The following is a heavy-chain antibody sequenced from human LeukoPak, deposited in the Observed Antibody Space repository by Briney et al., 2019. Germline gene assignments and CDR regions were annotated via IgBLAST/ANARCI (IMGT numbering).Heavy chain of an antibody. Sequence: SETLSLTCTVSGYSISSGYYWGWIRQPPGKGLEWIGSIYHSGSTYYNPSLKSRVTTSVDTSKNQFSLKLSSVTAADTAVYYCARDLRFDWYVQPDYWGQGTLVTVSS. D-gene: IGHD3-9*01. CDR3: ARDLRFDWYVQPDY. CDR1: GYSISSGYY. V-gene: IGHV4-38-2*02. CDR2: IYHSGST. J-gene: IGHJ4*02.